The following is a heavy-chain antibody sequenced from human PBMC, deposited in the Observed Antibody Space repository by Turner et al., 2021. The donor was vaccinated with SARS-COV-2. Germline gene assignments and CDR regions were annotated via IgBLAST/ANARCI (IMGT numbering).Heavy chain of an antibody. D-gene: IGHD3-22*01. Sequence: QVQLVESGGGVVQPGRSVRLSGVASGFTFSRYGMHWVRQAPGKVLEWVAVISYDGSNKYYADSVKGRFTISRDNSKNTLYLQMNSLRAEDTAVYYCAKFMYYYESSGYSTIDYWGQGTLVTVSS. CDR3: AKFMYYYESSGYSTIDY. J-gene: IGHJ4*02. V-gene: IGHV3-30*18. CDR1: GFTFSRYG. CDR2: ISYDGSNK.